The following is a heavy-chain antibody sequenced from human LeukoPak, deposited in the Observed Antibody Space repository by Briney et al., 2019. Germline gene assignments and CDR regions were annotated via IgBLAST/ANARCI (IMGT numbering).Heavy chain of an antibody. Sequence: SETLSLTCTVSGGSISSSSYYWGWLRQPPGKGLEWIGSIYYSGSTYYNPSLKSRVTISVDTSKNQFSLKLSSVTAADTAVYYCARHDYEGYYFDYWGQGTLVTVSS. CDR3: ARHDYEGYYFDY. D-gene: IGHD4-17*01. CDR1: GGSISSSSYY. V-gene: IGHV4-39*01. J-gene: IGHJ4*02. CDR2: IYYSGST.